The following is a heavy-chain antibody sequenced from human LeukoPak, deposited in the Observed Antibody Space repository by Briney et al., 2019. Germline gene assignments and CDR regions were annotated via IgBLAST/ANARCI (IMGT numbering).Heavy chain of an antibody. D-gene: IGHD5-18*01. CDR1: GGSISSGGYS. V-gene: IGHV4-30-2*01. J-gene: IGHJ4*02. CDR3: AREGSYGFDY. Sequence: SETLSLTRAVSGGSISSGGYSWSWIRQPPGKGLEWIGYIYHSGSTYYNPSLKSRVTISVDRSKNQFSLKLSSVTAADTAVYYCAREGSYGFDYWGQGTLVTVSS. CDR2: IYHSGST.